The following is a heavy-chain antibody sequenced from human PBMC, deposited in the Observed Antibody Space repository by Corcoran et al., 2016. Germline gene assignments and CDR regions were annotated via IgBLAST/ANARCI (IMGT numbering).Heavy chain of an antibody. CDR3: ARGIQATGSFYFDY. J-gene: IGHJ4*02. CDR1: GFSVSNNY. Sequence: EVQLVESGGGLIQPGGSLRLSCAASGFSVSNNYMNWVRQAPGRGLEWVSVIYSGGSTYYADSVKGRFTISRDNSKNTLYLQMNSLRAEDTAVYYGARGIQATGSFYFDYWGQGTLVTVSS. V-gene: IGHV3-53*01. D-gene: IGHD3-9*01. CDR2: IYSGGST.